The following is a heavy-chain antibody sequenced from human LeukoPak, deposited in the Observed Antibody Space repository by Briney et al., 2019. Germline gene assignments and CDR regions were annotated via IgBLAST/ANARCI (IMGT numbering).Heavy chain of an antibody. J-gene: IGHJ6*03. CDR3: ARAGIAVAGTRGHYYYYYMDV. V-gene: IGHV4-4*07. Sequence: SETLSLTCSVSDDSISIYYWSWIRQPAGKGLEWIGRIYTSGSTNYNPSLKSRVTMSVDTSKNQFSLKLSSVTAADTAVYYCARAGIAVAGTRGHYYYYYMDVWGKGTTVTISS. D-gene: IGHD6-19*01. CDR2: IYTSGST. CDR1: DDSISIYY.